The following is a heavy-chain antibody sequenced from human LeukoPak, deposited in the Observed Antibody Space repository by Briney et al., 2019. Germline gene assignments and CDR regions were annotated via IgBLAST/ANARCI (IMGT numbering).Heavy chain of an antibody. J-gene: IGHJ6*03. Sequence: PGGSLRLSCAASGFTFSSYSMNWVRQAPGKGLEWVSYISSSSSTIYYADSVKGRFTISRDNAKNSLYLQMNSLRAEDTAVYYCARDRDDFWSLAYYYYMDVWGKGTTVTVSS. CDR1: GFTFSSYS. CDR3: ARDRDDFWSLAYYYYMDV. D-gene: IGHD3-3*01. V-gene: IGHV3-48*01. CDR2: ISSSSSTI.